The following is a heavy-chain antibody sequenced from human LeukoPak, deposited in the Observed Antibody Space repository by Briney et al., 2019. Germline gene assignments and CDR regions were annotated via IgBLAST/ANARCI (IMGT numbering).Heavy chain of an antibody. CDR1: GGSVSSYY. V-gene: IGHV4-59*02. CDR2: IHNSGST. D-gene: IGHD1-26*01. Sequence: SETLSLTCTVSGGSVSSYYWGWIRQPPGEGLEWIEYIHNSGSTNYNPSLKSRATISVDTSKNQFSLNLSSVTAADTAMYYCVRDWEGFNFDIWGQGTVVTVSS. J-gene: IGHJ3*02. CDR3: VRDWEGFNFDI.